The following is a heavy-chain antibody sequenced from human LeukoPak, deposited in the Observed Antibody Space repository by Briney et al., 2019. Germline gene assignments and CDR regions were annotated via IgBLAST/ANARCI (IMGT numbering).Heavy chain of an antibody. CDR1: GFTFSSYS. CDR2: ISSSSTI. D-gene: IGHD1-1*01. Sequence: PGGSLRLSCVASGFTFSSYSMNWVRQAPGKGLEWVSYISSSSTIYYADSVKGRFTISRDNAKNSLYLQMNSLRAEDTAVHYCARAYKVDYYSYYYMDVWGKGTTVTVSS. V-gene: IGHV3-48*04. CDR3: ARAYKVDYYSYYYMDV. J-gene: IGHJ6*03.